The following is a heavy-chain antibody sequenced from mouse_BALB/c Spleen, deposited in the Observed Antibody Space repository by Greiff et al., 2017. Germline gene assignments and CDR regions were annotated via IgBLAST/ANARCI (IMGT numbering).Heavy chain of an antibody. J-gene: IGHJ2*01. Sequence: EVQLVESGGGLVQPGGSRKLSCAASGFTFSSFGMHWVRQAPEKGLEWVAYISSGSSTIYYADTVKGRFTISRDNPKNTLFLQMTSLRSEDTAMYYCARGRDDGYFDYWGQGTTLTVSS. CDR3: ARGRDDGYFDY. CDR1: GFTFSSFG. CDR2: ISSGSSTI. D-gene: IGHD2-3*01. V-gene: IGHV5-17*02.